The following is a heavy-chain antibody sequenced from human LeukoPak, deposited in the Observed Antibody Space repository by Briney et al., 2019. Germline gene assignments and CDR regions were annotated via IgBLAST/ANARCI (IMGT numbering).Heavy chain of an antibody. CDR2: ISSSSSYI. J-gene: IGHJ5*02. V-gene: IGHV3-21*01. D-gene: IGHD3-3*01. CDR1: GFTFSSYS. CDR3: ARAYYDFWSGFWFDP. Sequence: GGSLRLSCAASGFTFSSYSMNWVRQAPGKGLEWVSSISSSSSYIYYADSVKGRSTISRDNAKNSLYLQMNSLRAEDTAVYYCARAYYDFWSGFWFDPWGQGTLVTVSS.